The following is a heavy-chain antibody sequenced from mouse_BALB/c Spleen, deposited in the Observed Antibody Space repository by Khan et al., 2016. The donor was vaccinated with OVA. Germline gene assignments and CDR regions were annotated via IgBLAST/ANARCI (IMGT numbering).Heavy chain of an antibody. CDR3: KRDRFDY. V-gene: IGHV1-7*01. CDR1: GYTFTTYW. CDR2: INPTSGYT. J-gene: IGHJ2*01. Sequence: QVQLKQSGAELAKPGASVKLSCKASGYTFTTYWMHWVKQRPGQGLEWIGYINPTSGYTDYNETFKDRATLSADRSYSTAYMQLSSLTSADSAVYYWKRDRFDYWGQGTTLTVSA.